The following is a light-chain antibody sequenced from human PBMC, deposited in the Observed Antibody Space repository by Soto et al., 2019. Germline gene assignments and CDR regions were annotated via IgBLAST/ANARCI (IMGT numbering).Light chain of an antibody. V-gene: IGKV1-17*01. CDR2: AAS. CDR1: QGIGND. CDR3: LQHNSYPLT. J-gene: IGKJ1*01. Sequence: DIQMTQSPSSLSASVGDRVTITCRASQGIGNDLGWYQQKPGKAPKRLIYAASSLQSGVPSRFSGSGSGTEFTLTISSLQPEDFAAYYCLQHNSYPLTFGQGTKEEIK.